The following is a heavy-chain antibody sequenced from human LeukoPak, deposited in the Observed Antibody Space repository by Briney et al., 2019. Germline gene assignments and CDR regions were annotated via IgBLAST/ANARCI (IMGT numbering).Heavy chain of an antibody. V-gene: IGHV4-34*01. CDR3: ARAGYNWNDVSYFDY. Sequence: PSETLSLTCAVYGGSFSGYYWSWIRQPPGKGLEWIGEINHSGSTNYNPSLKSRVTMSVDTSKNQFSLKLSSVTAADTAVYYCARAGYNWNDVSYFDYWGQGTLVTVSS. CDR1: GGSFSGYY. D-gene: IGHD1-1*01. CDR2: INHSGST. J-gene: IGHJ4*02.